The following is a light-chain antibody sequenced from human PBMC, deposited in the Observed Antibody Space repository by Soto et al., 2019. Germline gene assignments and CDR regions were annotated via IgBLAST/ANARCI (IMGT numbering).Light chain of an antibody. J-gene: IGKJ4*01. Sequence: EIVLTQSPGTLSLSPGDRATLSCRASQSVSSNYLAWYQQTPGQAPKVXSYRASIRATGIPDRFTGSGSGTDFTLTISRLQPEDFAVYYCQQYGSSPLTFGGGTKVDIK. CDR3: QQYGSSPLT. V-gene: IGKV3-20*01. CDR1: QSVSSNY. CDR2: RAS.